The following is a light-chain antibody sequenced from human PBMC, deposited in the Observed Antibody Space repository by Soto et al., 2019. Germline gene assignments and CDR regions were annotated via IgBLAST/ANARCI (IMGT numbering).Light chain of an antibody. V-gene: IGLV2-14*01. CDR1: SSDVGGYNY. Sequence: QSVLTQPASVSGSPGQSITISCTGTSSDVGGYNYVSWYQQHPGKAPNLMIYEVINRPSGVSNRFSGSKSGNTASLSISGLQAEDEADYYCISYTSSSTLVFGTGTKVTVL. CDR2: EVI. J-gene: IGLJ1*01. CDR3: ISYTSSSTLV.